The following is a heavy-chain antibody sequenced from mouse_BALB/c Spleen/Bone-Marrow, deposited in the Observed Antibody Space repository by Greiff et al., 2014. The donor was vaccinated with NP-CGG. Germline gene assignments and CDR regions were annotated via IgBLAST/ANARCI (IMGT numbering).Heavy chain of an antibody. CDR3: AIELLYGNYSDY. V-gene: IGHV1-54*01. CDR1: GYAFTNYL. D-gene: IGHD2-1*01. Sequence: QVQLQQSGAELVRPGTSVKVSCKASGYAFTNYLIEWVKQRPGQGLEWIGVINPGSGGTNYNEKFKGKATLTADKSSSTAYMQLSSLTSDDSAVYFCAIELLYGNYSDYWGQGTTLTVSS. J-gene: IGHJ2*01. CDR2: INPGSGGT.